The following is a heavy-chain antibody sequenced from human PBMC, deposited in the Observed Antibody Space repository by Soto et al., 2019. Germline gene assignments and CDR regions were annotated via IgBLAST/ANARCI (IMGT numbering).Heavy chain of an antibody. V-gene: IGHV1-58*02. CDR3: AADLVNTPYYYGMDV. D-gene: IGHD4-17*01. CDR2: IVVGSGNT. J-gene: IGHJ6*02. CDR1: GFTFTSSA. Sequence: QMQLVQSGPEVKKPGTSVKVSCKASGFTFTSSAMQWVRQARGQRLEWIGWIVVGSGNTNYAQKFQERVTITRDMSTSTVYMELSSLRSEDTAVYYCAADLVNTPYYYGMDVWGQGTTVTVSS.